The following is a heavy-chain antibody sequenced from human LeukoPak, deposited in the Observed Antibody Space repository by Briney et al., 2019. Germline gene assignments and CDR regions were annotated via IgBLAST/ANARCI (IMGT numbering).Heavy chain of an antibody. D-gene: IGHD3-3*01. J-gene: IGHJ4*02. Sequence: GGSLRLSCAASGFTFSSYAMHWVRQAPGKGLEWVALISSDGSNKYYADSVKGRFTISRDNSKNTLYLQMNSLRAEDTAVYYCARDLGSSFWSGYFDYWGQGTLVTVSS. CDR2: ISSDGSNK. CDR1: GFTFSSYA. V-gene: IGHV3-30-3*01. CDR3: ARDLGSSFWSGYFDY.